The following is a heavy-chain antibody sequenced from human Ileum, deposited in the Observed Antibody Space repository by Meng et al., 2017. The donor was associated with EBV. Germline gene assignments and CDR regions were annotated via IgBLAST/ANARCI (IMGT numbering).Heavy chain of an antibody. J-gene: IGHJ4*02. Sequence: VGLGWCLLRPWVSLRLSCVACGFTFSSYWMHWVRQAPGKGLVWVSRINSDGSSTSYADSVKGRFTISRDNAKNSLYLQMNSLRAEDTAVYYCAREYGDYGYYFDYWGQGTLVTVSS. CDR2: INSDGSST. D-gene: IGHD4-17*01. CDR1: GFTFSSYW. CDR3: AREYGDYGYYFDY. V-gene: IGHV3-74*01.